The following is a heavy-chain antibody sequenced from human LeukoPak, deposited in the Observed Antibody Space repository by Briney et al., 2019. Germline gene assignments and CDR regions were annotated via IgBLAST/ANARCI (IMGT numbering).Heavy chain of an antibody. CDR1: GFTFSSYA. V-gene: IGHV3-30-3*01. J-gene: IGHJ4*02. Sequence: GGSLRLSCAASGFTFSSYAMHWVRQAPGKGLEWVAVISYDGSNKYYADSVKGRFTISRDNSKNTLYLQMNSLRAEDTAVYYCARVPQFNGLFDYWGQGTLVTVSS. CDR3: ARVPQFNGLFDY. D-gene: IGHD2-8*01. CDR2: ISYDGSNK.